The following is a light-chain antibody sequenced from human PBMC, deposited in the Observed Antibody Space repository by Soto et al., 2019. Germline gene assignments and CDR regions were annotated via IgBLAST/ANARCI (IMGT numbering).Light chain of an antibody. CDR2: RNN. J-gene: IGLJ3*02. CDR3: ASCDDSLSGFV. V-gene: IGLV1-47*01. Sequence: QSVLTQPPSASGTPGQRVTISCSGSSSNIGRNYVYWYQQLPGTAPKVLIYRNNQRPSGVPDRFSGSKSGTSASLAISGLRSEDEADYYCASCDDSLSGFVFGGGTKVTVL. CDR1: SSNIGRNY.